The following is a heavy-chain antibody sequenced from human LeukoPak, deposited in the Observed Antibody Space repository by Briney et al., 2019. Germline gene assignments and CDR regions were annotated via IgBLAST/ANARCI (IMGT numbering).Heavy chain of an antibody. V-gene: IGHV3-66*01. CDR3: ARDMGYSYGYGD. D-gene: IGHD5-18*01. Sequence: PGGSLRLSCAASGFTVSSNYMSWVRQAPGKGLEWVSVIYSGGSTYYADSVKGRFTISRDNSKNTPYLQMNSLRAEDTAVYYCARDMGYSYGYGDWGQGTLVTVSS. J-gene: IGHJ4*02. CDR2: IYSGGST. CDR1: GFTVSSNY.